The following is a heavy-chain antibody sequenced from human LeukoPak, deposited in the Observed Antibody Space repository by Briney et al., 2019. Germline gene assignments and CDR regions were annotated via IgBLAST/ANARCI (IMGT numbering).Heavy chain of an antibody. D-gene: IGHD5-18*01. CDR2: IYYSGST. CDR1: GGSISSYY. J-gene: IGHJ5*02. CDR3: ARTKGYSYGSPPWFDP. V-gene: IGHV4-59*08. Sequence: PSETLSLTCTVSGGSISSYYWRWIRRPPGKELEWIGCIYYSGSTNYNPSLKSRVTISVDTSKNQFSLKLSSVTAADTAVYYCARTKGYSYGSPPWFDPWGQGTVVTVSS.